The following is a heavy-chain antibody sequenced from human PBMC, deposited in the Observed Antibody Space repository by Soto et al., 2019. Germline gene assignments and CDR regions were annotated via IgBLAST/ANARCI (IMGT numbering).Heavy chain of an antibody. Sequence: SETLSLTCTVSGDSINNYYWNWIRQAPGKGLEWIGYISYSGSTNYNPSLNLRVAVSLDTSRKQFSLKLSSVSAADTAVYYCARSHDSNDHGKYFQHWGQGTLVTVSS. D-gene: IGHD2-15*01. J-gene: IGHJ1*01. CDR2: ISYSGST. CDR1: GDSINNYY. CDR3: ARSHDSNDHGKYFQH. V-gene: IGHV4-59*01.